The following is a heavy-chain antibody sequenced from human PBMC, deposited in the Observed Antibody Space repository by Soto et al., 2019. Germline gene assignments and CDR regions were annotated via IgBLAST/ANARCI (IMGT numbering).Heavy chain of an antibody. CDR2: IIPILGIA. CDR1: GGTFSSYT. CDR3: ARDREDIVVVPAAMRGGYYFDY. D-gene: IGHD2-2*01. J-gene: IGHJ4*02. V-gene: IGHV1-69*08. Sequence: QVQLVQSGAEVKKPGSSVKVSCKASGGTFSSYTISWVRQAPGQGLEWMGRIIPILGIANYAQKFQGRVTITADKSTSTAYMALSSLRSEDTAVYYCARDREDIVVVPAAMRGGYYFDYWGQGTLVTVSS.